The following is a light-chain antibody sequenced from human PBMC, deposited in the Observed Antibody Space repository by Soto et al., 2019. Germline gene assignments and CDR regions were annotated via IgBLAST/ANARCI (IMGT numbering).Light chain of an antibody. CDR3: SSYTSTSTLYV. Sequence: QSALTQPASVSGSLGQSITISCTGTGSDVGEYNYVSWYQQHPGKAPKLMIYEVRNRPSGVSNRFSGSKSGNTASLTIAGLQAEDEADYSCSSYTSTSTLYVFGTGTKV. J-gene: IGLJ1*01. V-gene: IGLV2-14*01. CDR2: EVR. CDR1: GSDVGEYNY.